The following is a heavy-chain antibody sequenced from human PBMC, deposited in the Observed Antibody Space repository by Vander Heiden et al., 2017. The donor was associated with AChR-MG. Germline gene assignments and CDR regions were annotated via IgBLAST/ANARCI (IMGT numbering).Heavy chain of an antibody. Sequence: QLQLQESGSGLVKPSQTLSLTCAVSGGSISSGGYPWSWIRQPPGKGLEWIGYIYQSGSTYYDPSLKSRVTISVDRSKNQFSLKLSSVTAADTAVYYCARGRNQDYGDYGALFDYWGQGTLVTVSS. CDR2: IYQSGST. J-gene: IGHJ4*02. CDR3: ARGRNQDYGDYGALFDY. V-gene: IGHV4-30-2*01. CDR1: GGSISSGGYP. D-gene: IGHD4-17*01.